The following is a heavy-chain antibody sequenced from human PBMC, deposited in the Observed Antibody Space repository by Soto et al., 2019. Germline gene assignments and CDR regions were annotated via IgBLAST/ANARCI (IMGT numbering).Heavy chain of an antibody. V-gene: IGHV4-4*07. D-gene: IGHD3-3*01. CDR1: GGAISGYY. CDR2: IYSSGST. J-gene: IGHJ5*02. Sequence: SETLSLTCTVTGGAISGYYWTWIRQSDGEGLEWIGRIYSSGSTNYNPSLKSRVTISLDTSMNYFSLRLSSVTAADTAVYYCARGQRFSDWFDPWGQGTLVTAPQ. CDR3: ARGQRFSDWFDP.